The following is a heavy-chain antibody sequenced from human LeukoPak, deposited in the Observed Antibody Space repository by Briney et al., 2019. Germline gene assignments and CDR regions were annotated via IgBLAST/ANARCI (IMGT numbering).Heavy chain of an antibody. Sequence: PSETLSLTCAVDGASFSGYYCSWIRQPPGKGMEWIGEINHSGSTNYNPSLKSRVTILVDTSKNQFSLTLSSVTAADTAVYYCASGLLGRVTPPDFDYWGQGTLVTVSS. J-gene: IGHJ4*02. V-gene: IGHV4-34*01. CDR1: GASFSGYY. CDR2: INHSGST. D-gene: IGHD3-16*01. CDR3: ASGLLGRVTPPDFDY.